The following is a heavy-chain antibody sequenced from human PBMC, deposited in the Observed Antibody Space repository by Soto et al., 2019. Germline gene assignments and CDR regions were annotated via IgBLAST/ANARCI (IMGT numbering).Heavy chain of an antibody. CDR2: MNPNSGNT. CDR1: GYTFTSCD. Sequence: ASLKVSCKASGYTFTSCDISWVRKATGQGLEWMGWMNPNSGNTGYAQKFQGRVTMTRNTSISTAYMELSSLRSEDTAVYYCARGGGSGWGYYYYYYGMDVWG. CDR3: ARGGGSGWGYYYYYYGMDV. J-gene: IGHJ6*02. V-gene: IGHV1-8*01. D-gene: IGHD6-19*01.